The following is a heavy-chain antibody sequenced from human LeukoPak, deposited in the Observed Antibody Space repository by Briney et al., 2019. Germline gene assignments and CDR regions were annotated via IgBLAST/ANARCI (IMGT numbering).Heavy chain of an antibody. CDR3: ARGYCSSTNCLPGGY. CDR1: GYTFTNFY. Sequence: ASVTVSYKASGYTFTNFYIHWVRQAPGQGLEWMGMINPSGGSTTYAQTFQGRVTTTRDTSTSTVHMELSSLRSDDTALYYCARGYCSSTNCLPGGYWGQGTLVTVSS. V-gene: IGHV1-46*01. J-gene: IGHJ4*02. D-gene: IGHD2-2*01. CDR2: INPSGGST.